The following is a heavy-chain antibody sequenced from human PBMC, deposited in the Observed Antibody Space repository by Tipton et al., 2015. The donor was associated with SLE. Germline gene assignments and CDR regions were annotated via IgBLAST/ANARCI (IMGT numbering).Heavy chain of an antibody. J-gene: IGHJ2*01. CDR1: GGSISSYY. V-gene: IGHV4-59*01. CDR3: ARVGITGTTWDWYFDL. D-gene: IGHD1-7*01. CDR2: IYYSGST. Sequence: TLSLTCTVSGGSISSYYGSWIRQPPGKGLEWIGYIYYSGSTNYNPSLKSRVTISVDTSKNQFSLKLSSVTAADTAVYYCARVGITGTTWDWYFDLWGRGTLVTVSS.